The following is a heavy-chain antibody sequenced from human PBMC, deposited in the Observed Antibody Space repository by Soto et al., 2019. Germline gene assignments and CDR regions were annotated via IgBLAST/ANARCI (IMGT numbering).Heavy chain of an antibody. CDR3: VLWPPYYFDY. J-gene: IGHJ4*02. Sequence: GGSLRLSCAASGFTFSSYAMSWVRQAPGKGLEWVSAISGTGGTTYYADSVKGRFTISRDNSKNTLYLQMNSLRAEDTAVYYCVLWPPYYFDYWGQGTLVTVSS. D-gene: IGHD3-10*01. CDR2: ISGTGGTT. V-gene: IGHV3-23*01. CDR1: GFTFSSYA.